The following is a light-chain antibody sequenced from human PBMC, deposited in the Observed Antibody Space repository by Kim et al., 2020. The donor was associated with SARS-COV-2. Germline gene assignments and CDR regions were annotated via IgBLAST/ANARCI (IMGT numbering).Light chain of an antibody. CDR1: QSGSSN. CDR2: GAS. V-gene: IGKV3-15*01. Sequence: VSPRERAPLTCRASQSGSSNLAWYQNKPSQTPRLLNYGASTRTTGIPARFSGSGSGTEFTLTISSLQSEDFAVYYCQQYSSWPLAFGPGTKVDIK. CDR3: QQYSSWPLA. J-gene: IGKJ3*01.